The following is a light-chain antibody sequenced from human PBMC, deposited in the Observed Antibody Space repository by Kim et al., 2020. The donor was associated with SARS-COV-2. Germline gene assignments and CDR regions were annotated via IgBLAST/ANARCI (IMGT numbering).Light chain of an antibody. CDR1: SSNSGSNF. J-gene: IGLJ3*02. Sequence: VLTQPPSASGTPGQRVTISCSGSSSNSGSNFVYWYQQFPGTAPKLLIYRNNQRPSGVPDRFSGSKSGTSASLAISGLRSEDEADYYCAAWDDSLSGWVFGGGTQLTVL. CDR2: RNN. V-gene: IGLV1-47*01. CDR3: AAWDDSLSGWV.